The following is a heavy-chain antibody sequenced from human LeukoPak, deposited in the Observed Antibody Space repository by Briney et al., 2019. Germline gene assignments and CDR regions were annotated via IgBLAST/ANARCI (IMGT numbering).Heavy chain of an antibody. V-gene: IGHV4-39*01. CDR2: IYYSGST. J-gene: IGHJ3*02. Sequence: PSETLSLTCTVSGGSISSGSYYWSWIRQPAGKGLEWIGSIYYSGSTYYNPSLKSRVTISVDTSKNQFSLKLSSVTAADTAVYYCARPSGDLDAFDIWGQGTMVTVSS. CDR1: GGSISSGSYY. D-gene: IGHD7-27*01. CDR3: ARPSGDLDAFDI.